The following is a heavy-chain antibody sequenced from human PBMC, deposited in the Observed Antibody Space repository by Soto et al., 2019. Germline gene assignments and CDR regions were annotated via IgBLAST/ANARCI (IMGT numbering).Heavy chain of an antibody. J-gene: IGHJ5*02. CDR3: AREYFTNGVCYGGWFDP. CDR1: GFTVSSNY. V-gene: IGHV3-53*02. D-gene: IGHD2-8*01. CDR2: IYSGGST. Sequence: EVQLVETGGGLIQPGGSLRLSCAASGFTVSSNYMSWVRQAPGKGLEWVSVIYSGGSTYYADSVKGRFTISRDNSKNTLYLQMNRLRAEDTAVYYCAREYFTNGVCYGGWFDPWGQGTLVTVSS.